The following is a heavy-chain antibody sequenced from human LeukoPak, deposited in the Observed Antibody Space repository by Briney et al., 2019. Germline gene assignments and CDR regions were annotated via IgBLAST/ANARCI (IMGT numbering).Heavy chain of an antibody. CDR3: ARTPPRSGSYYKGNNWFDP. V-gene: IGHV4-59*08. J-gene: IGHJ5*02. CDR1: GGSISSYY. Sequence: SETLSLTCTVSGGSISSYYWSWIRQPPGKGLEWIGYIYYSGSTNYNPSLKSRVTISVDTSKNQFSLKLSSVSAADKAVYYCARTPPRSGSYYKGNNWFDPWGQGTLVTVSS. CDR2: IYYSGST. D-gene: IGHD3-10*01.